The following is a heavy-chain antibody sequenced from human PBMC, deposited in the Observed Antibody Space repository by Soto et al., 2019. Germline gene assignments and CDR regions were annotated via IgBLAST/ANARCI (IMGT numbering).Heavy chain of an antibody. J-gene: IGHJ4*02. V-gene: IGHV1-18*01. Sequence: QVPLVQSGAEVKKPGASVKVSCKASGYTFTSYGISWVRQAPGQGLEWMGWISAYNGNTNYAQKLQGRVTMTTDTSPSTAHKGLRGPRSGETGGYFCAGVGGAHKNPLIASNGWGVMFSDYWGQGTLVTVSS. CDR2: ISAYNGNT. D-gene: IGHD3-16*01. CDR1: GYTFTSYG. CDR3: AGVGGAHKNPLIASNGWGVMFSDY.